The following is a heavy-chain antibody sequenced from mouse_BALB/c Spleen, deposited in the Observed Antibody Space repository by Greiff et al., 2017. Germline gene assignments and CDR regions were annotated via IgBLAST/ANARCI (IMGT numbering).Heavy chain of an antibody. CDR2: IDPANGNT. V-gene: IGHV14-3*02. J-gene: IGHJ3*01. CDR1: GFNIKDTY. Sequence: EVQLQQSGAELVKPGASVKLSCTASGFNIKDTYMHWVKQRPEQGLEWIGRIDPANGNTKYDPKFQGKATITADTSSSTAYMQLSSLASEDSAVYYCAREGDYDYDAFAYWGQGTLVTVSA. D-gene: IGHD2-4*01. CDR3: AREGDYDYDAFAY.